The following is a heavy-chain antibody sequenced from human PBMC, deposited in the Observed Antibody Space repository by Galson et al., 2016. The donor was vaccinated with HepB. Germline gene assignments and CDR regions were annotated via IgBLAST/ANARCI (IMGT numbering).Heavy chain of an antibody. D-gene: IGHD5-24*01. J-gene: IGHJ3*02. CDR3: ARDSMATITGLGGFDI. CDR2: IWHDGTIK. V-gene: IGHV3-33*01. CDR1: GFIFSSYG. Sequence: SLRLSCAASGFIFSSYGMHWVRQAPGKGLEWVAVIWHDGTIKYYTDSVKGRFTISRDSSNNTLYLQMNSLRAEDTAVYYCARDSMATITGLGGFDIWGRGTMVTVSP.